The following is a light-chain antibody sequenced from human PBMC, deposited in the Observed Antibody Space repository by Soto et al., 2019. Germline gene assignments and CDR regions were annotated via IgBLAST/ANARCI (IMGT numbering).Light chain of an antibody. CDR2: GAS. CDR3: QQYNNWPRT. Sequence: EIVMTQFPATLSVSPGERATLSCRASQSVSSNFAWYQQKPGQAPRLLIYGASTRSTGIPDRFSGSGSGTEFTLTISSLQSEDFAVYYCQQYNNWPRTFGQGTKVEIK. J-gene: IGKJ1*01. CDR1: QSVSSN. V-gene: IGKV3D-15*01.